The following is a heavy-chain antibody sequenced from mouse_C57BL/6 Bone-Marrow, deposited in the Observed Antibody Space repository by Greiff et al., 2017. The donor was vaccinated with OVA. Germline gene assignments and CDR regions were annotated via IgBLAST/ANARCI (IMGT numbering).Heavy chain of an antibody. CDR3: ARRNYGSSYVDY. D-gene: IGHD1-1*01. CDR2: ISNGGGST. CDR1: GFTFSDYY. Sequence: EVQRVESGGGLVQPGGSLKLSCAASGFTFSDYYMYWVRQTPEKRLEWVAYISNGGGSTYYPDTVKGRFTISRDNAKNTLYLQMSRLKSEDTAMYYCARRNYGSSYVDYWGQGTTLTVSS. V-gene: IGHV5-12*01. J-gene: IGHJ2*01.